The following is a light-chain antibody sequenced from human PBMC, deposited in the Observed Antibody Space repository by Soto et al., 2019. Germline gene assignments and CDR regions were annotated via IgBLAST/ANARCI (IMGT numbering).Light chain of an antibody. V-gene: IGKV3-11*01. J-gene: IGKJ1*01. CDR1: QSVSSY. CDR2: DAS. CDR3: QQRSNWPPLWT. Sequence: EIVLTQSPATLSLSPGERATLSCRASQSVSSYLAWYQQKPGQAPRPLIYDASNRATGIPARFSGSGSGTDFTLTISSLAPEDFAVYYCQQRSNWPPLWTFGQGTKVEIK.